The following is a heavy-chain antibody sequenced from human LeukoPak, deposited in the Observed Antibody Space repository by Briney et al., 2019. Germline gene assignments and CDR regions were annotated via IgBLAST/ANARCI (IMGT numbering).Heavy chain of an antibody. D-gene: IGHD5-18*01. CDR3: ARVPDRGYSYGYRYYFDY. Sequence: SETLSLTCAVYGGSFSGYYWSWIRQPPGKGLEWIGEINHSGSTNYNPSLKSRVTISVDTSKNQFSLKLSSVTAADTAVYHCARVPDRGYSYGYRYYFDYWGQGTLVTVSS. CDR1: GGSFSGYY. CDR2: INHSGST. V-gene: IGHV4-34*01. J-gene: IGHJ4*02.